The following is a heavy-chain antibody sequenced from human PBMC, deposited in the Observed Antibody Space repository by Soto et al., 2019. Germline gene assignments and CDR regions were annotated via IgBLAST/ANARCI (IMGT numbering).Heavy chain of an antibody. CDR1: GFTFSSYG. CDR2: IWYDGSNK. J-gene: IGHJ4*02. D-gene: IGHD2-21*02. V-gene: IGHV3-33*01. CDR3: ARIMCGGDCYDFDY. Sequence: QVQLVESGGGVVQPGRSLRLSCAASGFTFSSYGMHWVRHAPGKGLEWVAVIWYDGSNKYSADSVKGRFTISRDNSKNTLYLQMNSLRAEDTAVYYCARIMCGGDCYDFDYWGQGTLVTVSS.